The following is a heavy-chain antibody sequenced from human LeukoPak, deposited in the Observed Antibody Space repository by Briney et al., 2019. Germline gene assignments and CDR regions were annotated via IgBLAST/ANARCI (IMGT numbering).Heavy chain of an antibody. CDR1: GFTFDDYA. CDR3: AKDRSIAARGYGSLLFDY. Sequence: GRSLRLSCAASGFTFDDYAMHWVRQAPGKGLEWVSGISWNSGSIGYADSVKGRFTISRDNAKNSLYLQMNSLRAEDTALYYCAKDRSIAARGYGSLLFDYWGQGTLVTVSS. CDR2: ISWNSGSI. J-gene: IGHJ4*02. V-gene: IGHV3-9*01. D-gene: IGHD6-13*01.